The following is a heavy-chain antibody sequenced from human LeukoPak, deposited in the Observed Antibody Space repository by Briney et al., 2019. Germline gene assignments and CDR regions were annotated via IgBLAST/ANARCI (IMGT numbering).Heavy chain of an antibody. CDR1: GASITSYY. V-gene: IGHV4-59*01. CDR3: ARIPGDRPDD. D-gene: IGHD7-27*01. J-gene: IGHJ4*02. CDR2: MYFGERT. Sequence: SETLSLTCTVSGASITSYYWTWIRQPPGKGLEWVGYMYFGERTNYNPSLKSRATISIDTSKKQFSLRLKSVTAADTAVYYCARIPGDRPDDWGQGTLVTVS.